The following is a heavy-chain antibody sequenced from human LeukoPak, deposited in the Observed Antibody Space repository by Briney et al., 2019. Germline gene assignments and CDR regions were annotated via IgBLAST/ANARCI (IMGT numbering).Heavy chain of an antibody. CDR1: GFTFSSYS. Sequence: GRSLRLSCAASGFTFSSYSMNWVRQAPGKGLEWVSSISSSSSYIYYADSVKGRFTISRDNAKNSLYLQMNSLRAEDTAVYYCARWAALAFDYWGQGTLVTVSS. V-gene: IGHV3-21*01. CDR3: ARWAALAFDY. J-gene: IGHJ4*02. CDR2: ISSSSSYI. D-gene: IGHD6-6*01.